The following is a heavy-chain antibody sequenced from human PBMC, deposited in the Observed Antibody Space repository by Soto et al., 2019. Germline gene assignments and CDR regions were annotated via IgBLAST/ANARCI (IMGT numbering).Heavy chain of an antibody. CDR3: ARGSGGSSYYYYGMDV. CDR2: IIPIFGTA. CDR1: GGTFSSYA. J-gene: IGHJ6*02. Sequence: GASVKVSCKASGGTFSSYAINWVRQAPGQGLERMGGIIPIFGTANYAQKFQGRVTITADESTSTAYMELSSLRSEDTAVYYCARGSGGSSYYYYGMDVWGQGTTVTVSS. V-gene: IGHV1-69*13. D-gene: IGHD2-15*01.